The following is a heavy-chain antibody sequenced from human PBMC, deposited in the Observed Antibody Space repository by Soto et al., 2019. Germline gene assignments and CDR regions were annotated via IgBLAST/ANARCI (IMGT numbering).Heavy chain of an antibody. CDR3: ARDHSLGGYSYGKFDC. V-gene: IGHV3-11*06. D-gene: IGHD5-18*01. CDR1: GFTFSDYY. J-gene: IGHJ4*02. CDR2: ISSRSSYT. Sequence: PGGSLRLSCAASGFTFSDYYMSWIRQAPGKGLEWVSHISSRSSYTNYADSVKGRFTISRDNAKNTLYLQMNRLRADDTAVYYCARDHSLGGYSYGKFDCWGRGTLVTVSS.